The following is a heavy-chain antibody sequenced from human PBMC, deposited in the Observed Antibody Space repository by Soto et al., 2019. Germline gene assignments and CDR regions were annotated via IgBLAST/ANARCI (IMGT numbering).Heavy chain of an antibody. CDR1: GGAISSYY. V-gene: IGHV4-59*01. Sequence: SETLSLTSTYSGGAISSYYWSWIRQPPGKGLEWIGHIYYSGSTNYNPSLKSRVTISVDTSKNQLSLKLSSVTAADTAVYYCARVRDCSGGTCYSWWFDPWGQGTLVTVS. D-gene: IGHD2-15*01. CDR2: IYYSGST. J-gene: IGHJ5*02. CDR3: ARVRDCSGGTCYSWWFDP.